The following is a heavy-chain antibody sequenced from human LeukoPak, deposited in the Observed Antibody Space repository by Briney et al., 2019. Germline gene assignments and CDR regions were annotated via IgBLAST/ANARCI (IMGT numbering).Heavy chain of an antibody. CDR2: ISSSSSTI. V-gene: IGHV3-11*04. J-gene: IGHJ4*02. Sequence: PGGSLRLSCAASGFTFSDYYMTWVRQAPGKGLEWVSYISSSSSTIYYADSVKGRFTISRDNAKNSLYLQMNSLRAEDTAVYYCAREPSSAAGGTGGHWGQGTLGTVSS. CDR1: GFTFSDYY. D-gene: IGHD6-13*01. CDR3: AREPSSAAGGTGGH.